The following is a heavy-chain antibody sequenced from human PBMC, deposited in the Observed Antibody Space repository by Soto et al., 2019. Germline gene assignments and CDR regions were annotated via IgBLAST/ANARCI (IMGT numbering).Heavy chain of an antibody. Sequence: SETLSLTCTVSGGSVSSGRYYWSWIRQPPGKGLEWIGYIYYSGSTNYNPSLKSRVTISVDTSKNQFSLKLSSVTAADTAVYYCAREDYYDSSGYDYWGQGTLVTVSS. J-gene: IGHJ4*02. D-gene: IGHD3-22*01. CDR3: AREDYYDSSGYDY. CDR1: GGSVSSGRYY. CDR2: IYYSGST. V-gene: IGHV4-61*01.